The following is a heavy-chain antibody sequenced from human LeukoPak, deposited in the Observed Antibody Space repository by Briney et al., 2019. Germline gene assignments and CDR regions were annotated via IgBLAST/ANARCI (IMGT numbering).Heavy chain of an antibody. CDR3: ARDGSTWQFDY. CDR2: LNPSGGST. D-gene: IGHD6-13*01. CDR1: GYTFTTYY. J-gene: IGHJ4*02. Sequence: ASVKVFCKASGYTFTTYYMHWVRQAPGQGLEWMGILNPSGGSTTYAQKFQGRVTMTRDTSTSTVYMELSSLRSEDTAVYYCARDGSTWQFDYWGQGTLVTVSS. V-gene: IGHV1-46*01.